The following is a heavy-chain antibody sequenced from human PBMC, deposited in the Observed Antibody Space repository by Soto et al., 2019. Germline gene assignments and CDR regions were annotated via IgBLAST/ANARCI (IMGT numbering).Heavy chain of an antibody. Sequence: SETLSLTCTVSGGSISSHYWSWIRQPPGKGLEWIGYIYYSGSTNYNPSLKSRVTISVDTSKNQFSLKLSSVTAADTAVYYCARDLVVVAQRYNWFDPCGQGTLVTVSS. V-gene: IGHV4-59*11. D-gene: IGHD2-15*01. CDR2: IYYSGST. CDR3: ARDLVVVAQRYNWFDP. CDR1: GGSISSHY. J-gene: IGHJ5*02.